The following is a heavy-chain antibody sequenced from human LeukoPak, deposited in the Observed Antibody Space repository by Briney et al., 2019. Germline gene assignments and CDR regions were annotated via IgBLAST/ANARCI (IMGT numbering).Heavy chain of an antibody. CDR2: IYYSGST. V-gene: IGHV4-39*01. Sequence: GSLRLSCAASGFTFSSYWMSWVRQAPGKGLEWIGSIYYSGSTYYNPSLKSRVIISVDTSKNQFSLKLSSVTAADTAVYYCARLDDRAARIAVGRSSSWSSRRGFDYWGQGTLVTVSS. J-gene: IGHJ4*02. CDR3: ARLDDRAARIAVGRSSSWSSRRGFDY. CDR1: GFTFSSYW. D-gene: IGHD6-13*01.